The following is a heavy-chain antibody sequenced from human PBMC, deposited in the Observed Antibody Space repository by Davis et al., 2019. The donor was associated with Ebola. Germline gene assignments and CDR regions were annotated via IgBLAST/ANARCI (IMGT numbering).Heavy chain of an antibody. V-gene: IGHV3-30*03. J-gene: IGHJ4*02. CDR2: ISYDGSNK. Sequence: GGSLRLSCAASGFTFSSYWMSWVRQAPGKGLEWVAVISYDGSNKYYADSVKGRFTISRDNSKNTLYLQMNSLRAEDTAVYYCARGTALGYWGQGTLVTVSS. CDR3: ARGTALGY. CDR1: GFTFSSYW. D-gene: IGHD5-18*01.